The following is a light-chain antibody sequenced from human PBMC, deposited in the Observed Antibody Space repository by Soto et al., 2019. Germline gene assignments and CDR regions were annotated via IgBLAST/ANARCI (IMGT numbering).Light chain of an antibody. Sequence: EIVMTQSPATLSVSPGERATLSCRASQSVSSNLAWYQQKPGQAPRLLIYGISTRATGISARFSGSGSGTEFPLTISSLPSEDFSVYYCQQHNRCPLTFGQGTRLE. V-gene: IGKV3-15*01. CDR3: QQHNRCPLT. CDR1: QSVSSN. CDR2: GIS. J-gene: IGKJ5*01.